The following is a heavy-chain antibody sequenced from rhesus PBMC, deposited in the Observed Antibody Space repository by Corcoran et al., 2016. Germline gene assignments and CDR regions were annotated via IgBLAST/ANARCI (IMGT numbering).Heavy chain of an antibody. Sequence: EVQLVETGGGLVQPGGSLKLSCAASGFTFSSYGMSWVRQAPGKGLDWVSAINSGGGSTYYADSVKGRFTISRDNSKNTLSLQMNSLRAEDTAVYYCAKARYYSSWSLVYWGQGVLVTVSS. CDR2: INSGGGST. CDR1: GFTFSSYG. J-gene: IGHJ4*01. D-gene: IGHD6-13*01. V-gene: IGHV3S5*01. CDR3: AKARYYSSWSLVY.